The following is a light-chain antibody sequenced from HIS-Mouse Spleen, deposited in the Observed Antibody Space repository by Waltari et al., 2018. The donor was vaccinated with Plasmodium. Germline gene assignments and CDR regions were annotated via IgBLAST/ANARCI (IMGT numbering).Light chain of an antibody. CDR2: RNK. CDR1: SSHIGSNY. V-gene: IGLV1-47*01. Sequence: QSVLTQPPSASGTPGQRVTIPCSGSSSHIGSNYVYWYQQLPGTAPKLLIYRNKQRPSGVPDRFSGSKSGTSASLAISGLRSEDEADYYCAAWDDSLSGWVFGGGTKLTVL. CDR3: AAWDDSLSGWV. J-gene: IGLJ3*02.